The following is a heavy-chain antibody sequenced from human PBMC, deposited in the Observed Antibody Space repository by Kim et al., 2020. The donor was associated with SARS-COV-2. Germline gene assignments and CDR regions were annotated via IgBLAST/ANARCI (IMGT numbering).Heavy chain of an antibody. D-gene: IGHD3-9*01. V-gene: IGHV3-11*01. CDR2: ISSSGSTI. CDR1: GFTFSDYY. J-gene: IGHJ4*02. Sequence: GGSLRLSCAASGFTFSDYYMSWIRQAPGKGLEWVSYISSSGSTIYYADSVKGRFTISRYNAKNSLYLQMNSLRAEDTAVYYCARAYFDWLLPQYYFDYWGQGTLVTVSS. CDR3: ARAYFDWLLPQYYFDY.